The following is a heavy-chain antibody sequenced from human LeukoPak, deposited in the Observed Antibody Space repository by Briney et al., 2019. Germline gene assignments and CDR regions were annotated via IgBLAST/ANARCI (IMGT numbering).Heavy chain of an antibody. CDR1: GFTFSTYA. D-gene: IGHD6-13*01. Sequence: GGSLRLSCAASGFTFSTYAMHWVRQPPGKGLESVALMSYDGGDKNYADSVKGRFTISRDNPRNTLYLQMNGLRAEDTAVYYCARDSLGSIDSWGQETLVTVSS. CDR2: MSYDGGDK. J-gene: IGHJ4*02. CDR3: ARDSLGSIDS. V-gene: IGHV3-30-3*01.